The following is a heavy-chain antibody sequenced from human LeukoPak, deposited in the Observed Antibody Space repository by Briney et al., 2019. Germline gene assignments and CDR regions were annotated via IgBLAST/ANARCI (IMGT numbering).Heavy chain of an antibody. V-gene: IGHV3-30*18. Sequence: GGSLRLSCAASGFTFSSYGMHWVRQAPGKGLEWVAVISYDGSNKYYADSVKGRFTISRDNPKNTLYLQMNSLRAEDTAVYYCAKTPILGVVATSYDYWGQGTLVTVSS. CDR3: AKTPILGVVATSYDY. D-gene: IGHD3-3*01. CDR1: GFTFSSYG. J-gene: IGHJ4*02. CDR2: ISYDGSNK.